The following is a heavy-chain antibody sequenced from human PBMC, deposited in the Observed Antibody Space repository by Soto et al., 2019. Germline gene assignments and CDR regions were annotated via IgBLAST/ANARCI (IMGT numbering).Heavy chain of an antibody. D-gene: IGHD3-9*01. CDR2: ISGSGGST. V-gene: IGHV3-23*01. CDR1: GFTFSSYA. Sequence: GGSLRLSCAASGFTFSSYAMSWVRQAPGKGLEWVSAISGSGGSTYYADSVKGRFTISRDNSKNTLYLQMNSLRAEDTAVYYCAKSRRDDILTGYYKYYYYYYGMDVWGQGTTVTVSS. J-gene: IGHJ6*02. CDR3: AKSRRDDILTGYYKYYYYYYGMDV.